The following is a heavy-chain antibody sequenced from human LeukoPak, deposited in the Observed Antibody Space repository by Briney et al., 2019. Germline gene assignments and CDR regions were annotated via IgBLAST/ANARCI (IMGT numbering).Heavy chain of an antibody. CDR1: GFTFSDYA. D-gene: IGHD3-22*01. Sequence: QPGGSLRLSCVVSGFTFSDYAMSWVRRAPGKGLEWVSAIIGSGQTKYYTDSVKGRFTMSRDNSKNTLYLHMNNLRDDDTAEYFCAKESLVVIESFFDNWGQGTLVLVSS. CDR2: IIGSGQTK. CDR3: AKESLVVIESFFDN. J-gene: IGHJ4*02. V-gene: IGHV3-23*01.